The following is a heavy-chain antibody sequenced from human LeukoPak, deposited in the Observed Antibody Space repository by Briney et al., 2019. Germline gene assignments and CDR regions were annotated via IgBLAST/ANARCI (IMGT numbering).Heavy chain of an antibody. D-gene: IGHD2-2*01. CDR1: GFTFSNYW. Sequence: PGGSLRLSCEGSGFTFSNYWMGWVRQAPGKGLQWVANIKTDGSEKYYVDSVKGRFTISRDNAKNSLYLQMNSLSAEDTAVYYCATDRGYCSSPSCYKNAFDIWGQGSMVTVSS. V-gene: IGHV3-7*01. CDR3: ATDRGYCSSPSCYKNAFDI. CDR2: IKTDGSEK. J-gene: IGHJ3*02.